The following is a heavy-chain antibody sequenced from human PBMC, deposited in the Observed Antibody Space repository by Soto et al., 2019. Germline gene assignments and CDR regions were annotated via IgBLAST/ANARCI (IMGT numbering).Heavy chain of an antibody. V-gene: IGHV4-34*01. CDR3: AREGSRGIQLWLFHDMDV. CDR2: IAHSGST. J-gene: IGHJ6*03. D-gene: IGHD5-18*01. CDR1: GGSFSGYY. Sequence: QVQLQQWGAGLLKPSETLSLTCAVYGGSFSGYYWSWIRQPPGKGLEWIGEIAHSGSTNYNPSLKSPVTISVDTSKNNFSVKLSSVTAADRAVYSCAREGSRGIQLWLFHDMDVWGKGTPVTVSS.